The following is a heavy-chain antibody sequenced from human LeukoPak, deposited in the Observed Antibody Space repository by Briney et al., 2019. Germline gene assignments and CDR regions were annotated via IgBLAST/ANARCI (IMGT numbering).Heavy chain of an antibody. CDR1: GGSISSGSYC. Sequence: PSQTLSLTCTVSGGSISSGSYCWSWIRQPAGKGLEWIGHIHTSGNTNYNPSLKSRVTISVDTSKNQFSLKLSSVTAADTAVYYCARLPSRRDGYNYRGFTHDYWGQGTLVTVSS. CDR3: ARLPSRRDGYNYRGFTHDY. J-gene: IGHJ4*02. V-gene: IGHV4-61*09. D-gene: IGHD5-24*01. CDR2: IHTSGNT.